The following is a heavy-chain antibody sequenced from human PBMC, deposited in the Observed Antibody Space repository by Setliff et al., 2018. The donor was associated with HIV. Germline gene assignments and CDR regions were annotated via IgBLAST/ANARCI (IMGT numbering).Heavy chain of an antibody. CDR3: ARGRSRYYYDGSGYYVDY. CDR1: GGSISGYY. CDR2: IYYLGNT. Sequence: SETLSLTCTVSGGSISGYYWSWIRQPPGKGLEWIGYIYYLGNTNYNPSLKGRVTLSVDTSKNQLSLKLSSVTAADTAVYYCARGRSRYYYDGSGYYVDYWGQGTLVTVSS. J-gene: IGHJ4*02. V-gene: IGHV4-59*01. D-gene: IGHD3-22*01.